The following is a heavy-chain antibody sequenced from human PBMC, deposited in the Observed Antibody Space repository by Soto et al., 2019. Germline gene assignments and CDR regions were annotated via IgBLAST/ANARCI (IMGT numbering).Heavy chain of an antibody. V-gene: IGHV3-48*03. CDR1: RFTFSSYY. D-gene: IGHD2-2*01. CDR3: ARDGQDSVVVPGDY. Sequence: GSLKLSCAPSRFTFSSYYMNLVRQAPVKGLEWVSYISSSGSTIYYADSVKGRFTISRDNAKNSLYLQMNSLRAEDTAVSYCARDGQDSVVVPGDYWGQGTLVTVPS. CDR2: ISSSGSTI. J-gene: IGHJ4*02.